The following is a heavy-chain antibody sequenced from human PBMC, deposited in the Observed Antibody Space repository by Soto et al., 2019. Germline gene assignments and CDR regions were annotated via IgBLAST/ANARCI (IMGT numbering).Heavy chain of an antibody. CDR2: IYYSGST. V-gene: IGHV4-31*03. J-gene: IGHJ4*02. CDR3: VRMGLQLWQRGFDY. CDR1: GGSISSGGYY. Sequence: QVQLQESGPGLVKPSQTLSLTCTVSGGSISSGGYYWSWIRQHPGKGLEWIGYIYYSGSTYYNPSLKSRVTISVDTSKNQFSLKLSSVTAADTAVYYCVRMGLQLWQRGFDYWGQGTLVTVSS. D-gene: IGHD5-18*01.